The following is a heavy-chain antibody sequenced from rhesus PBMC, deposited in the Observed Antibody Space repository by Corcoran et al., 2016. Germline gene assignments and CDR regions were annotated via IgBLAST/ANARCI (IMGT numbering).Heavy chain of an antibody. CDR3: TRRGGSWKNFDY. J-gene: IGHJ4*01. CDR1: GYTFTSYY. V-gene: IGHV1S9*01. D-gene: IGHD6-25*01. CDR2: INPSNGNK. Sequence: QVQLVQSGAEVKKPGASVKLSCKASGYTFTSYYINWVRQAPGQLLEWMGWINPSNGNKGYEQKFQGRVTMTRDTSTSTAHMELSSLRSEDTAVYYCTRRGGSWKNFDYWGQGVLVTVSS.